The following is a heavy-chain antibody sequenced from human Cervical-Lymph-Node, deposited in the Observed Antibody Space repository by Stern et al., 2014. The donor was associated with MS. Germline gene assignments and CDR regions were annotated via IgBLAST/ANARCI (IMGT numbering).Heavy chain of an antibody. CDR2: IIPLLGTA. V-gene: IGHV1-69*01. CDR3: ARDETGVAFDI. CDR1: GGTFSNYA. Sequence: QVQLMQSGADVKKPGSSVKVSCKASGGTFSNYAINWMRQAPGQGLEWMGGIIPLLGTAHYAQQFQGRVTISADESTSTVYMELYSLRSDDTAVYYCARDETGVAFDIWGQGTMVTVSS. D-gene: IGHD7-27*01. J-gene: IGHJ3*02.